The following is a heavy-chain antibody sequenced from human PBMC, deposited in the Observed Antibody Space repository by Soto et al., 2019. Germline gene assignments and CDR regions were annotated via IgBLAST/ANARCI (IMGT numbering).Heavy chain of an antibody. J-gene: IGHJ6*02. CDR2: IYYSGST. D-gene: IGHD3-10*01. Sequence: QVQLQESGPGLVKPSQTLSLTCTVSGGSISSGGYYWSWIRQHPGKGLEWIGYIYYSGSTYYNPSLKGRVTISVYTSKNQFSLKLSSVTAADTAVYYCARSYGSGSYYNVLSYNSYYYYYGMDVWGQGTTVTVSS. CDR3: ARSYGSGSYYNVLSYNSYYYYYGMDV. CDR1: GGSISSGGYY. V-gene: IGHV4-31*03.